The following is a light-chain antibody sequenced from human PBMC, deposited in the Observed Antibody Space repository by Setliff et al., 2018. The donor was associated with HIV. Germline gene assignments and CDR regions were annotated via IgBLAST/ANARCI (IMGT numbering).Light chain of an antibody. CDR2: EVT. V-gene: IGLV2-23*02. Sequence: QSVLTQPASVSGSPGQSITISCTGTSSDVGSFSLVSWYRQEPGKAPKLIIYEVTKRPSGISDRFSGSKSGNTASLSISGLQTEDEADYYCCSYASSQTYVFGIGTKVTVL. J-gene: IGLJ1*01. CDR3: CSYASSQTYV. CDR1: SSDVGSFSL.